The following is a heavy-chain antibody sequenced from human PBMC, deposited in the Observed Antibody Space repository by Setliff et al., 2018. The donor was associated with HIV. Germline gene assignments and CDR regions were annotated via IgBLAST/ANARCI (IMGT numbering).Heavy chain of an antibody. CDR3: ARHIVVVTAINYYYDGMDV. D-gene: IGHD2-21*02. J-gene: IGHJ6*02. CDR2: INHSGST. V-gene: IGHV4-34*01. Sequence: PSETLSLTCAVYGGSFSDYYWSWIRQPPGKGLEWIGEINHSGSTNYNPSLKSRVTISVDTSKNQFSLKLSSMTAADTAVYYCARHIVVVTAINYYYDGMDVWGQGTTVTVSS. CDR1: GGSFSDYY.